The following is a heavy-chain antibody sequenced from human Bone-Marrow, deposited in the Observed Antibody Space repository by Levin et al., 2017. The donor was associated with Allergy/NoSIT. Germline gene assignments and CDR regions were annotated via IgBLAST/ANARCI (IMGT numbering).Heavy chain of an antibody. J-gene: IGHJ6*02. CDR2: IFSNDEK. CDR1: GFSLSNARMG. D-gene: IGHD2-21*02. CDR3: ARTRHESIVVVTALGHYGMDV. Sequence: SGPTLVKPTETLTLTCTVSGFSLSNARMGVSWIRQPPGKALEWLAHIFSNDEKSYSTSLKSRLTISKDTSKSQVVLTMTNMDPVDTATYYCARTRHESIVVVTALGHYGMDVWGQGTTVTVSS. V-gene: IGHV2-26*01.